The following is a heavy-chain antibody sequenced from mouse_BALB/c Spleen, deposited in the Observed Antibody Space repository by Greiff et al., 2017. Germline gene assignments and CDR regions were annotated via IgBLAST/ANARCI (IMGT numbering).Heavy chain of an antibody. V-gene: IGHV5-9-4*01. CDR2: ISSGGSYT. CDR3: ARVARLRPDAMDY. CDR1: GFTFSSYA. Sequence: EVQLQESGGGLVKPGGSLKLSCAASGFTFSSYAMSWVRQSPEKRLEWVAEISSGGSYTYYPDTVTGRFTISRDNAKNTLYLEMSSLRSEDTAMYYCARVARLRPDAMDYWGQGTSVTVSS. D-gene: IGHD2-4*01. J-gene: IGHJ4*01.